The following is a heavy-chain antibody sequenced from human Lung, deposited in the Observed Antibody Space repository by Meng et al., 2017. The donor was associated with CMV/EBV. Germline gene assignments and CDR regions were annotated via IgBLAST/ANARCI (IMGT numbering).Heavy chain of an antibody. CDR1: GGTFSSYA. D-gene: IGHD3-3*01. CDR3: ARDRGTIFGGDFDY. CDR2: IIPIFGTA. J-gene: IGHJ4*02. V-gene: IGHV1-69*05. Sequence: SXXVSXXASGGTFSSYAISWVRQAPGQGLEWMGGIIPIFGTANYAQKFQGRVTITTDESTSTAYMELSSLRSEDTAVYYCARDRGTIFGGDFDYWGQGTLVTVSS.